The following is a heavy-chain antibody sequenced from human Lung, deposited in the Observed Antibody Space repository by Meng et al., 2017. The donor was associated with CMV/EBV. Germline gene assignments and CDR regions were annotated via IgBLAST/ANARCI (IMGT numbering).Heavy chain of an antibody. CDR1: GYTFSLYY. CDR3: ARERGLGFRGTNEAFDS. V-gene: IGHV1-2*02. CDR2: INPNTGGT. J-gene: IGHJ3*02. Sequence: ASXXVSXKASGYTFSLYYIHWGRQAPGQGLEWMGRINPNTGGTNSAQKFQGRVTITGDTSISTAYVELSRLNSDDTALYYCARERGLGFRGTNEAFDSWGQGTXVTVSS. D-gene: IGHD3-16*01.